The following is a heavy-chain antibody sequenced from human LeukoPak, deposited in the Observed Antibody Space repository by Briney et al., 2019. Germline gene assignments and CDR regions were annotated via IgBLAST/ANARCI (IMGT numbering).Heavy chain of an antibody. CDR2: IYYSGST. CDR1: GGSISSYY. D-gene: IGHD3-10*01. J-gene: IGHJ4*02. V-gene: IGHV4-59*01. CDR3: ARTRYYYNSRSYGAPYYFDY. Sequence: PSETLSLTCTVSGGSISSYYWSWIRQLPGKGLEWIGYIYYSGSTNYNPSLKSRVTISVDTSKNQFSLRLSSVTAADTAVYYCARTRYYYNSRSYGAPYYFDYWGQGTLVTVSS.